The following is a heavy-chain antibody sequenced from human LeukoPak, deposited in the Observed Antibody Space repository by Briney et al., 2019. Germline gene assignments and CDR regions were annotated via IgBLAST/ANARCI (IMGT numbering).Heavy chain of an antibody. CDR2: IYYSGST. V-gene: IGHV4-39*01. Sequence: SETLSLTCAVSGGSISSTSYYWGWIRQPPGKGLEWIGSIYYSGSTYYNPSLKSRVTIPVDTSKNQFSLKLSSVTAADTAVYYCARQGYYYDSSGYLADAFDIWGQGTMVTVSS. CDR1: GGSISSTSYY. D-gene: IGHD3-22*01. J-gene: IGHJ3*02. CDR3: ARQGYYYDSSGYLADAFDI.